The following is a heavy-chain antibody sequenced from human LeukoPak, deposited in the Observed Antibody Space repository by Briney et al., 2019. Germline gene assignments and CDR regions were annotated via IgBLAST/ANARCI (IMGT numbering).Heavy chain of an antibody. V-gene: IGHV1-2*02. D-gene: IGHD6-19*01. CDR3: ARYNSGWYSGY. CDR2: INPNSGGT. CDR1: GYAFTGYY. J-gene: IGHJ4*02. Sequence: ASVKVSCKASGYAFTGYYMHWVRQAPGQGLEWTGWINPNSGGTNYAQKFQGRVTMTRDTSISTAYMELSSLRSDDTAVYYCARYNSGWYSGYWGQGTLVTVSS.